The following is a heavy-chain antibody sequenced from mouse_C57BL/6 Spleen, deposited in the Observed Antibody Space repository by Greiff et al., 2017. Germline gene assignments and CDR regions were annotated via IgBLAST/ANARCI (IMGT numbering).Heavy chain of an antibody. D-gene: IGHD1-1*01. Sequence: EVKLQESGPGLVKPSQSLSLTCSVTGYSITSGYYWNWIRQFPGNKLEWMGYISYDGSNNYNPSLKNRISITRDTSKNQFFLKLNSVTTEDTATYYCARDGSSYGTDVWGTGTTVTVSS. J-gene: IGHJ1*03. CDR1: GYSITSGYY. CDR2: ISYDGSN. CDR3: ARDGSSYGTDV. V-gene: IGHV3-6*01.